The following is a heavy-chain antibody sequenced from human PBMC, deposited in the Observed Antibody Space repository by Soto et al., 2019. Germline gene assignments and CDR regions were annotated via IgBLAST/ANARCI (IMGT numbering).Heavy chain of an antibody. V-gene: IGHV1-69*08. CDR2: VIPMLGAS. CDR3: ARSRGSYYSNFDS. J-gene: IGHJ4*02. D-gene: IGHD3-10*01. Sequence: SVKVSCKASADTFTGYTVTWVRQAPGQGLEWVGRVIPMLGASNFAQKFQGRVTISADKSTDTAYMVLTGLTSEDTAVYYCARSRGSYYSNFDSWGQGSLVTVPS. CDR1: ADTFTGYT.